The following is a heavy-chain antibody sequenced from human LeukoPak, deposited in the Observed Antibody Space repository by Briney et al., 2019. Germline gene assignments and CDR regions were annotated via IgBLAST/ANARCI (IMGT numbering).Heavy chain of an antibody. CDR3: ARGGGYYDSSGYLDY. CDR1: DDSFSAYY. V-gene: IGHV4-34*01. Sequence: SETLSLTCVVYDDSFSAYYWSWIRQPPGKGLEWIGEINHSGSTNYNPSLKSRVTISVDTSKNQFSLKLSSVTAADTAVYYCARGGGYYDSSGYLDYWGQGTLVTVSS. D-gene: IGHD3-22*01. J-gene: IGHJ4*02. CDR2: INHSGST.